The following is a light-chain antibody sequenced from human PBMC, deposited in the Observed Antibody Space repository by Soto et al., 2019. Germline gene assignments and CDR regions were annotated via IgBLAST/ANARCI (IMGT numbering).Light chain of an antibody. CDR1: RSNIGAGYD. CDR3: QSYDSSLSGWV. CDR2: GNI. J-gene: IGLJ3*02. Sequence: QSVLTQPPSVSWAPGQRVTISCTGSRSNIGAGYDVHWYQQLPGTAPKRLIYGNINRPSGVPDRLSGAKSGTSASLAINGLQAEDEADYYCQSYDSSLSGWVFGGGTKLTVL. V-gene: IGLV1-40*01.